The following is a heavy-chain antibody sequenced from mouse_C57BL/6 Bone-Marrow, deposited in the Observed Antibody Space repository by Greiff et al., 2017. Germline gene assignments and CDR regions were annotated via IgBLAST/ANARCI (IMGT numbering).Heavy chain of an antibody. Sequence: VKLQESGAELAKPGASVKLSCKASGYTFTSYWMHWVKQRPGQGLEWIGYINPSSGYTKYNQKFKDKATLTADKSSSTAYMQLRSLTYEDSAVYYCARSNYSNYEVFAYWGQGTLVTVSA. CDR1: GYTFTSYW. D-gene: IGHD2-5*01. V-gene: IGHV1-7*01. J-gene: IGHJ3*01. CDR3: ARSNYSNYEVFAY. CDR2: INPSSGYT.